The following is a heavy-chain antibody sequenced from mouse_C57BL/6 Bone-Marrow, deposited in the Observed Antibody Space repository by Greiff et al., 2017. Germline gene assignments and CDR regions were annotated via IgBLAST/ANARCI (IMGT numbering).Heavy chain of an antibody. CDR2: IDPSDSYT. CDR3: AGSSVAY. J-gene: IGHJ3*01. V-gene: IGHV1-50*01. Sequence: VQLQQPGAELVKPGASVKLSCKASGYTFTSYWMQWVKQRPGQGLEWIGEIDPSDSYTNYNQKFKGKATLTVDTSSSTAYMQLSSLTSEDSAVYYCAGSSVAYWGQGTLVTVSA. CDR1: GYTFTSYW.